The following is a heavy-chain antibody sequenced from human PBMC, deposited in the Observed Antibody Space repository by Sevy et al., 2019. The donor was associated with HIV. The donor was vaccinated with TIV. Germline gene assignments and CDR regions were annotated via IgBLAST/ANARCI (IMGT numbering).Heavy chain of an antibody. D-gene: IGHD4-17*01. J-gene: IGHJ4*01. CDR3: VRDYAVAFDH. CDR1: GFDFRTYP. CDR2: IRAENSGT. Sequence: GGSLRLSCVASGFDFRTYPMNWVRQAPGKGLEWISNIRAENSGTNDADSVKGRFTVSRDNAQNSLYLQMNSLRVEDSAVYYCVRDYAVAFDHRGHGVLVTVSS. V-gene: IGHV3-48*04.